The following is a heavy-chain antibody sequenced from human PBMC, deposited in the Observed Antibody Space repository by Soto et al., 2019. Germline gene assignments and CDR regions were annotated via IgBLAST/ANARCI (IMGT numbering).Heavy chain of an antibody. CDR2: IWNDGSNK. CDR3: ARALFPDVDIYAMDV. Sequence: PWWSLRLSSPASVFTVRDHAMHWFRQAPGKGREWLAIIWNDGSNKFYAGSVQGRFTISRDNSKNTVYLQMNTLSAEDTAVYYCARALFPDVDIYAMDVWGQGTTVTVSS. CDR1: VFTVRDHA. J-gene: IGHJ6*02. D-gene: IGHD5-12*01. V-gene: IGHV3-33*01.